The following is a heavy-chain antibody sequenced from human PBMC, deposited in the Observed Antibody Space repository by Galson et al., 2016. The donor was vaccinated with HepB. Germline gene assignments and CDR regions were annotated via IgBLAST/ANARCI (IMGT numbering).Heavy chain of an antibody. V-gene: IGHV2-70*11. CDR2: IDWDDDK. CDR1: GFSLSTSGMC. J-gene: IGHJ4*02. Sequence: PALVKPTQTLTLTCTFSGFSLSTSGMCVSWIRQPPGKALEWLARIDWDDDKYYSTSLKTRLTISKDASKNQVVLTMTNVDPVDTATYYCARIRVHAPDFYASSGYYFDDWGQGTLGTVSS. D-gene: IGHD3-22*01. CDR3: ARIRVHAPDFYASSGYYFDD.